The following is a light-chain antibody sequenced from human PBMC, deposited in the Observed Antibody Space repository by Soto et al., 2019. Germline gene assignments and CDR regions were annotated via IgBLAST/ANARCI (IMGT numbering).Light chain of an antibody. Sequence: QSVLTQPASVSGTPGQSITISCTGSNSDVGIYDFVSWYQHHPGRAPKLIVSEVSHRPSGVSNRLSGSKSGNTASLTISGLQSEDEADYFCISYTSDDGRYVFGTGTKLTV. CDR1: NSDVGIYDF. CDR3: ISYTSDDGRYV. J-gene: IGLJ1*01. V-gene: IGLV2-14*01. CDR2: EVS.